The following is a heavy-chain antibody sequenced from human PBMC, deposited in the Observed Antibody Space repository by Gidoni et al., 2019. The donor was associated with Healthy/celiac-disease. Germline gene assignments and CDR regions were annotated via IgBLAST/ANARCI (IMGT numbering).Heavy chain of an antibody. CDR1: GGSFSGYY. D-gene: IGHD2-2*01. Sequence: QVQLQQWGAGLLKPSATLSLTCAVYGGSFSGYYWIWFRQPPGKGLEWIGEINHSGSTNYNPSLKSRVTISGDTSKNQFSLELSSVTAADTAVYYCARAVVVVPAAIAPPAGHNWFDPWGQGTLVTVSS. J-gene: IGHJ5*02. V-gene: IGHV4-34*01. CDR3: ARAVVVVPAAIAPPAGHNWFDP. CDR2: INHSGST.